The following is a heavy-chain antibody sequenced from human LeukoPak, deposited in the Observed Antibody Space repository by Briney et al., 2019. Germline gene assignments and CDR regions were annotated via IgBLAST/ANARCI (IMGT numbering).Heavy chain of an antibody. CDR1: GYTFTSYY. V-gene: IGHV1-46*01. Sequence: ASVKVSCKASGYTFTSYYMHWVRQAPGQGLEWMGIINPSGGRTSYAQKLQGRVTMTTDTSTSTAYMELRSLRSDDTAVYYCARYLGSGSSYYFDYWGQGTLVTVSS. CDR2: INPSGGRT. D-gene: IGHD3-10*01. CDR3: ARYLGSGSSYYFDY. J-gene: IGHJ4*02.